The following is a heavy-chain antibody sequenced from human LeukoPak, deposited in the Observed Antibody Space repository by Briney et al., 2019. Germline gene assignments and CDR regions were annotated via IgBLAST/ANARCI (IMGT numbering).Heavy chain of an antibody. D-gene: IGHD3-22*01. V-gene: IGHV5-51*01. CDR2: IYPGDSDT. Sequence: HGESLKISCKGSGYSFTSYWIGWVRQMPGRGLGWMGIIYPGDSDTRYSPSFQGQVTISADKSISTAYLQWSSLKASDTAMYYCARPEYYDSSGYHYYFDYWGQGTLVTVSS. J-gene: IGHJ4*02. CDR1: GYSFTSYW. CDR3: ARPEYYDSSGYHYYFDY.